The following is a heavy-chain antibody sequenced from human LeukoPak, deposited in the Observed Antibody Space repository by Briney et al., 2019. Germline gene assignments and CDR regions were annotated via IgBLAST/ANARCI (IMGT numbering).Heavy chain of an antibody. Sequence: GRSLRLSCAGSGFSFDNYAIHWVRQAPGKGLDWVAGVTYDGSREFYADSVKGRFTISRDNSRNTLHLQMNSLTDEDTALYYCATDGYDFDHWGQGTLVIVSS. CDR1: GFSFDNYA. CDR3: ATDGYDFDH. V-gene: IGHV3-30*03. CDR2: VTYDGSRE. J-gene: IGHJ4*02. D-gene: IGHD5-24*01.